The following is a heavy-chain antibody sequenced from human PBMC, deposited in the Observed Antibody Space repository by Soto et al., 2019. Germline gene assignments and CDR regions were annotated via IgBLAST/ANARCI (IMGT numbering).Heavy chain of an antibody. J-gene: IGHJ6*02. D-gene: IGHD3-10*01. CDR1: GYTFTIYY. Sequence: QVQLVQSGAEVKKPGASVKLSCKASGYTFTIYYMHWLRPAPGQGLEWMGVINPSGGSTTYAQRFQGRVTMTRDTSTSTVYMDLSSLTSEDTAVYYCARERGEYYSGMDVWGQGTTVTVSS. CDR2: INPSGGST. V-gene: IGHV1-46*01. CDR3: ARERGEYYSGMDV.